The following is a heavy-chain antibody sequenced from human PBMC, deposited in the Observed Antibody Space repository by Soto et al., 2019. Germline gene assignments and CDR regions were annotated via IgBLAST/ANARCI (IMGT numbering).Heavy chain of an antibody. J-gene: IGHJ4*02. CDR2: IYYSGST. V-gene: IGHV4-59*01. CDR3: ARQRGSYQPFDY. CDR1: GGSLSSYY. D-gene: IGHD1-26*01. Sequence: PSETLSLTCVVSGGSLSSYYWSWIRQPPGKGLEWIGYIYYSGSTNYNPSLKSRVTISVDTSKNQFSLKLSSVTAADTAVYYCARQRGSYQPFDYWGQGTLVTVSS.